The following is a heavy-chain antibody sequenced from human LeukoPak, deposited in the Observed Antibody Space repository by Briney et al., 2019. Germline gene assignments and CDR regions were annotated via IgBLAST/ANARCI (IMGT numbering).Heavy chain of an antibody. CDR3: ARVGLHLYGSGSFGIFDY. D-gene: IGHD3-10*01. CDR2: IIPILGIA. CDR1: GGTFSSYA. V-gene: IGHV1-69*04. Sequence: VASVKVSCKASGGTFSSYAISWVRQAPGRGLEWMGRIIPILGIANYAQKFQGRVTITADKSTSTAYMELSSLRSEDTAVYYCARVGLHLYGSGSFGIFDYWGQGTLVTVSS. J-gene: IGHJ4*02.